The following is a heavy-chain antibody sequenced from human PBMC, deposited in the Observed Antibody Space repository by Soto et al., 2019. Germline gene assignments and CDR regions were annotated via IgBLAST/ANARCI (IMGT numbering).Heavy chain of an antibody. CDR3: ARNDGDPYYFDY. Sequence: QVQLVQSGAEVKKPVVSVKVSCTASGYTFTSYGISLLRQAPGQGLEWMGWISAYNGDTNYAQKLQGRLTMTTDTAVSAADMELRSLRSDDTAVYYCARNDGDPYYFDYWGQGTLVTGSS. D-gene: IGHD4-17*01. CDR1: GYTFTSYG. CDR2: ISAYNGDT. V-gene: IGHV1-18*01. J-gene: IGHJ4*02.